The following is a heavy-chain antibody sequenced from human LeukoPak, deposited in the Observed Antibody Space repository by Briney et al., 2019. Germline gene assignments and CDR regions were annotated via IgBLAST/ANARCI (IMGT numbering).Heavy chain of an antibody. J-gene: IGHJ4*02. Sequence: SETLSLTCTDSGYSFNSGYYWGWIRQAPGKGLEWIGNIHHSGSTYYNPSLKSRVTISVDSSKNEFSLKLNSVTAADTAMYYCAKQRGATPYYFDYWGQGTLVTVSS. CDR2: IHHSGST. CDR3: AKQRGATPYYFDY. CDR1: GYSFNSGYY. V-gene: IGHV4-38-2*02. D-gene: IGHD1-26*01.